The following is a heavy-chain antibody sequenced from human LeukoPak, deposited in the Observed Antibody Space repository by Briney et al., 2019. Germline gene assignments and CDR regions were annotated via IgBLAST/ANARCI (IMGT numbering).Heavy chain of an antibody. CDR1: GFSVTRNY. V-gene: IGHV3-53*01. D-gene: IGHD1-1*01. Sequence: GGSLRLSCAASGFSVTRNYVSWVRQAPGKGLEWVSLMYSGGGTSYADSVKGRFTISRDTFKNTLYLQMSSLRAEDTALYYCARYDNGKDYFDYWGQGTLVTVPS. J-gene: IGHJ4*02. CDR3: ARYDNGKDYFDY. CDR2: MYSGGGT.